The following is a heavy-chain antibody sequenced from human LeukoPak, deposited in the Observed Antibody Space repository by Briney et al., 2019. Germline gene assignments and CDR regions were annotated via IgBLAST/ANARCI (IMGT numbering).Heavy chain of an antibody. CDR2: INPSGGST. J-gene: IGHJ4*02. D-gene: IGHD3-10*01. CDR1: GYTFTSYY. Sequence: ASVKVSCKASGYTFTSYYMHWVRQAPGQGLEWMGIINPSGGSTSYAQKFQGRVTMTRDTSTSTVYMELSSLRAEDTAVYYCAKDEEREIPPGNYYGSGSYFVYWGQGTLVTVSS. CDR3: AKDEEREIPPGNYYGSGSYFVY. V-gene: IGHV1-46*01.